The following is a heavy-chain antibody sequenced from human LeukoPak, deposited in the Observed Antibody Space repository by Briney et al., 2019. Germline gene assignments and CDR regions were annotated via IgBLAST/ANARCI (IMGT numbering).Heavy chain of an antibody. CDR1: GFTFSSYA. CDR3: AKAVDILGFDY. CDR2: ISGTGGRT. V-gene: IGHV3-23*01. D-gene: IGHD5-12*01. J-gene: IGHJ4*02. Sequence: PGGSLRLSCAASGFTFSSYAMSWVRQAPGKGLEWVSGISGTGGRTYYADSVKGRFTISRDNSKNTLYRQMNSLRAEDTAVYYCAKAVDILGFDYWGQGTLVTVSS.